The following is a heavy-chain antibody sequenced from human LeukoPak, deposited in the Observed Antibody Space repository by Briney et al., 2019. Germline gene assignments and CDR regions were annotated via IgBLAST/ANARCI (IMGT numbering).Heavy chain of an antibody. V-gene: IGHV3-7*01. CDR1: GFTFSSYG. CDR2: IKQDGSEK. J-gene: IGHJ4*02. Sequence: GGSLRLSCAASGFTFSSYGMSWVRQAPGKGLEWVANIKQDGSEKYYVDSVKGRFTISRDNAKNSLYLQMNSLRAEDTAVYYCVRGGRGDRPNYWGQGTLVTVSS. CDR3: VRGGRGDRPNY. D-gene: IGHD1-26*01.